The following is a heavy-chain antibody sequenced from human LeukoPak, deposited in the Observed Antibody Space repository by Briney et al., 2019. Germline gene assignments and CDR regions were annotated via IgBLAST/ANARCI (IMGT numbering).Heavy chain of an antibody. Sequence: PGGSLRLSRAASGFTFSSYSMNWVRQAPGKGLEWVSSISSSSYIYYADSVKGRFTISRDNAKNSLYLQMNSLRAEDTAVYYCARDGYYESSDPFDYWGQGTLVTVSS. J-gene: IGHJ4*02. D-gene: IGHD3-22*01. CDR2: ISSSSYI. CDR3: ARDGYYESSDPFDY. CDR1: GFTFSSYS. V-gene: IGHV3-21*01.